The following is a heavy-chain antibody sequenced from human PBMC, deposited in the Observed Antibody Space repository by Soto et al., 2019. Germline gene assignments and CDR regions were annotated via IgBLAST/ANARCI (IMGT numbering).Heavy chain of an antibody. V-gene: IGHV3-66*01. J-gene: IGHJ3*02. CDR3: SREDGYRGGDAFEI. D-gene: IGHD5-12*01. CDR1: GFTFSNY. Sequence: PGGSLRLSCAASGFTFSNYMSWVRQAPGKGLVWVSFIYIGGSTYYADSVKGRFTISRDNFKITLYLQMNSLRAEVTAVYYCSREDGYRGGDAFEIWGQGTMVTVSS. CDR2: IYIGGST.